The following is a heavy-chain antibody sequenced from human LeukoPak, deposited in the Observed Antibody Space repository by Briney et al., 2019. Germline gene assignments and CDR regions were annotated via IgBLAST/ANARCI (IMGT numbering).Heavy chain of an antibody. J-gene: IGHJ4*02. CDR3: ARHRPREYSGYDPFDY. CDR1: GFTSRSHW. CDR2: VDPDGTTV. V-gene: IGHV3-74*01. D-gene: IGHD5-12*01. Sequence: GGSLRLSCEGSGFTSRSHWLNWVRQPPGKGPVWVAHVDPDGTTVNYADSVKGRFTVSRDNARKTLYLFMHSLRAEDTAVYFCARHRPREYSGYDPFDYWGRGTLATVSS.